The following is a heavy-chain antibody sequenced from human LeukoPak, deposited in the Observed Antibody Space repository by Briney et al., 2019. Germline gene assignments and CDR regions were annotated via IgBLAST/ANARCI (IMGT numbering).Heavy chain of an antibody. CDR3: AKGGGHGLDY. CDR2: ISGYSGNT. Sequence: ASVKVSCKASGYSFTKYGISWVRQAPGQGLEWMGWISGYSGNTNYAPKLQGRVTMTADTSTNTAYMELRSLTSADTGTYYCAKGGGHGLDYWGQGTLVTVSS. J-gene: IGHJ4*02. V-gene: IGHV1-18*01. CDR1: GYSFTKYG.